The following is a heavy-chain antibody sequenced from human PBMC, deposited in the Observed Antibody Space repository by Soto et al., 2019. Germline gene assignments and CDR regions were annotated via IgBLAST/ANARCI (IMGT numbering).Heavy chain of an antibody. D-gene: IGHD7-27*01. CDR2: ISYSGST. CDR1: GGSISSGDYY. V-gene: IGHV4-30-4*01. J-gene: IGHJ4*03. Sequence: SETLSLTCTVSGGSISSGDYYWSWIRQPPGKGLERIGYISYSGSTYYNPSLKSRFTISVDTSKNQFSLKLSSVTAADTAVYYRACRSEFADWVRNWAMGAQTVMEDWGEG. CDR3: ACRSEFADWVRNWAMGAQTVMED.